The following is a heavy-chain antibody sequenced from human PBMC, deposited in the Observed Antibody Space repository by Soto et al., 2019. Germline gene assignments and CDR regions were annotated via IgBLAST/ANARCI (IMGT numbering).Heavy chain of an antibody. CDR1: GFSLTTNGVG. CDR2: IYWDDVK. Sequence: QITLKESGPTVVKPTQTLTLTCTFSGFSLTTNGVGVGWILQPPGKALEWLAPIYWDDVKRYSPTLKSRLAITKDISQNQVVLTLTDVDPVDAATYFCVHHVTGGSFDVWGQGSRVTVSS. D-gene: IGHD4-4*01. J-gene: IGHJ3*01. CDR3: VHHVTGGSFDV. V-gene: IGHV2-5*02.